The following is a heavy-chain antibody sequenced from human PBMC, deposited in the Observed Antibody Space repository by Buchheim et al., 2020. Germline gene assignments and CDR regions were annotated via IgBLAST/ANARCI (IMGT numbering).Heavy chain of an antibody. CDR2: ISYDGSNK. J-gene: IGHJ4*02. CDR3: ARESRYTYGLDY. V-gene: IGHV3-30*03. D-gene: IGHD5-18*01. CDR1: GFTFSNYG. Sequence: QVQVVESGGGVVQPGRSLRLSCAASGFTFSNYGMHWVRQAPGKGLEWVACISYDGSNKYYADSVKGRFIISRDNSKNTLYLQMNTLRVEDTALYYCARESRYTYGLDYWGQGTL.